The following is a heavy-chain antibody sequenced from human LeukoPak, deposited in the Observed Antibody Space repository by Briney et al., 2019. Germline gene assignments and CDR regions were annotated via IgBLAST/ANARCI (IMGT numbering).Heavy chain of an antibody. CDR1: GGSISSSNW. D-gene: IGHD6-13*01. J-gene: IGHJ5*02. Sequence: PSETLSLTCAVSGGSISSSNWWSWVRQSPGKGLEWIGEIYHSGSTNYNPSLKSRVTISVDKSKNQFSLKLSSVTAADTAVYYCAMVPYSSSWPGFDPWGQGTLVTVSS. V-gene: IGHV4-4*02. CDR2: IYHSGST. CDR3: AMVPYSSSWPGFDP.